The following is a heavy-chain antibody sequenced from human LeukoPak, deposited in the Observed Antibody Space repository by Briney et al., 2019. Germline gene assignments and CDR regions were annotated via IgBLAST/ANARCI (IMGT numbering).Heavy chain of an antibody. CDR3: ARDPISSNWPRGHFFDP. CDR1: GYRFTSYY. V-gene: IGHV1-46*01. CDR2: INPNGGGT. Sequence: ASVKVSCKASGYRFTSYYVNWFRQARGQGLEWMGIINPNGGGTTFTQKFQGRVTMTRDTSTTTVYMELSGLKLEDTAVYYCARDPISSNWPRGHFFDPWGQGTLVTVSS. J-gene: IGHJ5*02. D-gene: IGHD6-13*01.